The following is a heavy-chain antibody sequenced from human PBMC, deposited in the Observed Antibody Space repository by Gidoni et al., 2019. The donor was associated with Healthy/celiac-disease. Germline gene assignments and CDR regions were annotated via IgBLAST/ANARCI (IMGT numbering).Heavy chain of an antibody. CDR3: AKVRQLGRDGVDY. CDR2: ISYDGSNK. D-gene: IGHD6-6*01. J-gene: IGHJ4*02. V-gene: IGHV3-30*18. CDR1: GFTFSSYG. Sequence: QVQLVESGGGVVQPGRSLRLSCAASGFTFSSYGMHWVRQAPGKGLEWVAVISYDGSNKYYADSVKGRFTISRDNSKNTLYLQMNSLRAEDTAVYYCAKVRQLGRDGVDYWGQGTLVTVSS.